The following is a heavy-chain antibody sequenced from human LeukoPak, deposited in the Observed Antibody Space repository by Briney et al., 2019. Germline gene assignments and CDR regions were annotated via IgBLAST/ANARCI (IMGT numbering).Heavy chain of an antibody. Sequence: PSETLSLTCTVSGYSISSGYYWGWIRQSPGKGLQWIGSIYHSGTIYYNPSLKSRVTISVDTSKNQFSLKLSSVTAADTAVYYCARGGGSSGWPDPYYYYYYMDVWGKGTTVTVSS. V-gene: IGHV4-38-2*02. CDR1: GYSISSGYY. J-gene: IGHJ6*03. D-gene: IGHD6-19*01. CDR2: IYHSGTI. CDR3: ARGGGSSGWPDPYYYYYYMDV.